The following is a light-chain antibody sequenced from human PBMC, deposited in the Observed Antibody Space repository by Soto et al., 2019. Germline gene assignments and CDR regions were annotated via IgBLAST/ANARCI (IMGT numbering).Light chain of an antibody. CDR3: QQYNVYWT. J-gene: IGKJ1*01. CDR2: KAS. V-gene: IGKV1-5*03. Sequence: DIQMTQSPSTLSASVGDRVTITCRASQSIASWLAWYQQKPGRAPKLLIHKASTLESGVPSRFSGSGSGTEFTLTISSLQPDDFATYYCQQYNVYWTFGQGTKVDIK. CDR1: QSIASW.